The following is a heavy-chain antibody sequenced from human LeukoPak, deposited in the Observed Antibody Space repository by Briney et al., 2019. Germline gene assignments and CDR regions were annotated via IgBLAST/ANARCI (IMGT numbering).Heavy chain of an antibody. CDR1: GYTFSNYW. Sequence: GESLKISYQASGYTFSNYWVGWVRQMPGKGLEWMGIIYPGDSNTRYSPSFEGQVLISADKSISTVYLHWGSLKASDTAMYFCARRGSLTSDAVDIWGQGTLVSV. D-gene: IGHD3-9*01. CDR2: IYPGDSNT. J-gene: IGHJ3*02. CDR3: ARRGSLTSDAVDI. V-gene: IGHV5-51*01.